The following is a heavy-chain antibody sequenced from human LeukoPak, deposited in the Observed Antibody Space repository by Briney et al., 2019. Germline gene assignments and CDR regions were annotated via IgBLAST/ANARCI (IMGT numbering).Heavy chain of an antibody. CDR3: ARENIMVRGVISDY. CDR2: ISSSGRTK. Sequence: GGSLRLSCAASGFSFSSFEMTWVRRAPGKGLEWISYISSSGRTKYYADSVKGRFSISRDNAKNSLNLQMNSLRAEDTAVYYCARENIMVRGVISDYWGQGTLVTVSS. CDR1: GFSFSSFE. D-gene: IGHD3-10*01. V-gene: IGHV3-48*03. J-gene: IGHJ4*02.